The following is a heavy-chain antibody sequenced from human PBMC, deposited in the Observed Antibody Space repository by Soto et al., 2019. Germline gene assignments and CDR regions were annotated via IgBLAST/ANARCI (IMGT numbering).Heavy chain of an antibody. J-gene: IGHJ6*02. Sequence: QVQLVQSGAEVKKPGSSVKVSCKASGGTFSSYAISWMRQAPGQGLEWMGGIIPIFGTANYAQKFQGRVTITADESKRTAYMELSSLRSEDTAVYYCAMKGYCSGGSCLRAFYYYYGMDVWGQGTTVTVSS. CDR2: IIPIFGTA. CDR1: GGTFSSYA. CDR3: AMKGYCSGGSCLRAFYYYYGMDV. D-gene: IGHD2-15*01. V-gene: IGHV1-69*01.